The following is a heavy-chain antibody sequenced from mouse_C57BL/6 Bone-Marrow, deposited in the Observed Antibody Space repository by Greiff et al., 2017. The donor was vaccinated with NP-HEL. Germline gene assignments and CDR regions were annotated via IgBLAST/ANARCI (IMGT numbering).Heavy chain of an antibody. J-gene: IGHJ3*01. Sequence: EVQGVESGGCLVQPGGSLKLSCAASGFTFSDYYMYWVRQTPEKRLEWVAYISNGGGSTYYPDTVKGRFTISRDNAKNTLYLQMSRLKSEDTAMYYCARQTAGDYYGSSYTWFAYWGQGTLVTVSA. V-gene: IGHV5-12*01. D-gene: IGHD1-1*01. CDR1: GFTFSDYY. CDR2: ISNGGGST. CDR3: ARQTAGDYYGSSYTWFAY.